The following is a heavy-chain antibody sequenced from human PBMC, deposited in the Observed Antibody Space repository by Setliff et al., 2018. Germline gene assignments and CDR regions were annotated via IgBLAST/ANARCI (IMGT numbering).Heavy chain of an antibody. Sequence: GGSLRLSCAASGFTLSDHYIDWIRQAPGKGLEWVGRIRNKDNSYTTEYAASVKGRFTISRDDSESIVYLQMNSLKSEDTAVYYCTRASGYDNIFDYWGQGTLVTVSS. CDR1: GFTLSDHY. J-gene: IGHJ4*02. CDR3: TRASGYDNIFDY. V-gene: IGHV3-72*01. CDR2: IRNKDNSYTT. D-gene: IGHD5-12*01.